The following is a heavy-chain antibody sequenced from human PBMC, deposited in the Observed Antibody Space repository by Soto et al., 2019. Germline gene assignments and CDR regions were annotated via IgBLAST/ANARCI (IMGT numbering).Heavy chain of an antibody. Sequence: GGSLRLSCAASGFTFSSYGMHWVRQAPGKGLEWVAVISYDGSNKYYADSVKGRFTISRDNSKNTLYLQMNSLRAEDTAVYYCAKESSVVAGLYGMDVWGQGTTVTVSS. J-gene: IGHJ6*02. CDR3: AKESSVVAGLYGMDV. CDR2: ISYDGSNK. V-gene: IGHV3-30*18. D-gene: IGHD2-15*01. CDR1: GFTFSSYG.